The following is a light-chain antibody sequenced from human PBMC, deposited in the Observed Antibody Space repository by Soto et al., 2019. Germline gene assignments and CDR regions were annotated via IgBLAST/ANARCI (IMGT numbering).Light chain of an antibody. CDR1: QSISSY. J-gene: IGKJ1*01. Sequence: DIQMTQSPSPLSASVGDRVTISCRASQSISSYLKWYQQKPGKAPKLLIYAASSLQSGVPSRFSGSGSGTEFILTISSLQPDDVATYYCQQDNSYSWTLGQGTKVDIK. V-gene: IGKV1-5*01. CDR3: QQDNSYSWT. CDR2: AAS.